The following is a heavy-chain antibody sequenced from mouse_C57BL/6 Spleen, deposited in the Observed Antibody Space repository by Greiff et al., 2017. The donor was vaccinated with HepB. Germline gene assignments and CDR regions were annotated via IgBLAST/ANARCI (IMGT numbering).Heavy chain of an antibody. D-gene: IGHD2-3*01. CDR1: GFTFSSYA. CDR2: ISDGGSYT. V-gene: IGHV5-4*03. CDR3: ARCDGSACWYCDV. J-gene: IGHJ1*03. Sequence: DVKLVESGGGLVKPGGSLKLSCAASGFTFSSYAMSWVRQTPEKRLEWVATISDGGSYTYYPDNVKGRFTISRDNAKNKLYLQMSHLKSDDTARYDWARCDGSACWYCDVWDKGTTVTVSS.